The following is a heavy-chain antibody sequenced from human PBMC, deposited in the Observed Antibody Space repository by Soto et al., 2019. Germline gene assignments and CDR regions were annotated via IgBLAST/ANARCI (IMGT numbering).Heavy chain of an antibody. CDR1: GYAFSDYY. V-gene: IGHV1-2*02. Sequence: ASVKVSCKASGYAFSDYYMHWVRQAPGQGLEWMGYINPQSGGTKYDQKFQDRVTMTRDTPKITVYMELRILTSKDTAVYYCARDRVRSPDGVDSFHLWGQGTMATV. D-gene: IGHD3-10*01. CDR3: ARDRVRSPDGVDSFHL. CDR2: INPQSGGT. J-gene: IGHJ3*01.